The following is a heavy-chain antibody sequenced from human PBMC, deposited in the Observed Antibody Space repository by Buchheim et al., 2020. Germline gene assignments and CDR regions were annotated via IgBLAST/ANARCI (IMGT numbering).Heavy chain of an antibody. CDR2: INHSGST. D-gene: IGHD3-3*01. V-gene: IGHV4-34*01. CDR1: GGSFSGYY. Sequence: QVQLQQWGAGLLKPSETLSLTCAVYGGSFSGYYWSWIRQPPGKGLEWIGEINHSGSTNYNPSLKSRVTISVDTSKNQFSLKLSSVTAADTAVYYCARGYYDFWSGPTYYYYGMDVWGQGTT. J-gene: IGHJ6*02. CDR3: ARGYYDFWSGPTYYYYGMDV.